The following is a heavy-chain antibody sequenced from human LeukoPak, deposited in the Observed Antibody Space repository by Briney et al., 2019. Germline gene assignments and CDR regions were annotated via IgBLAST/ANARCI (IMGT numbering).Heavy chain of an antibody. CDR1: GGSISSYY. CDR2: IYYSGST. D-gene: IGHD6-25*01. CDR3: ARQGGGFWYFDL. Sequence: PSETLSLTCTVSGGSISSYYWSWIRQPPGKGLEWIVYIYYSGSTNYNPSLKSRVTISVDPSKNQFSLKLSSVTAADTAVYYCARQGGGFWYFDLWGRGTLVTVSS. J-gene: IGHJ2*01. V-gene: IGHV4-59*08.